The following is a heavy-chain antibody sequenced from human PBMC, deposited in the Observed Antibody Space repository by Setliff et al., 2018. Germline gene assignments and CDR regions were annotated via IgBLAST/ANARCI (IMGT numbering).Heavy chain of an antibody. CDR3: ARHLLVQGTYHFDY. V-gene: IGHV4-39*01. D-gene: IGHD3-10*01. CDR1: GGSISSGSYY. Sequence: SETLSLTCSVSGGSISSGSYYWGWIRQSPGKGLEWIGSMYYSGSTYYNPSLKGRVTLSVDTTKNQFSLKLTSMTAADTAVYFCARHLLVQGTYHFDYWGQGSPVTGSS. CDR2: MYYSGST. J-gene: IGHJ4*02.